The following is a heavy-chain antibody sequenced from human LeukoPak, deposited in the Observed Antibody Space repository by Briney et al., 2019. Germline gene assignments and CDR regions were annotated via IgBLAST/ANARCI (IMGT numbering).Heavy chain of an antibody. CDR2: ISSSGST. J-gene: IGHJ3*02. D-gene: IGHD3-22*01. Sequence: SETLSLTCTVSGDSISSGDYYWSWIRQPAGKGLEWIGRISSSGSTNYNPSLKSRVTISVDASKNQFSLKLSSVTAADTAVYFCAGGPYSYDSSGAFDIWGQGTMVTVSS. CDR1: GDSISSGDYY. V-gene: IGHV4-61*02. CDR3: AGGPYSYDSSGAFDI.